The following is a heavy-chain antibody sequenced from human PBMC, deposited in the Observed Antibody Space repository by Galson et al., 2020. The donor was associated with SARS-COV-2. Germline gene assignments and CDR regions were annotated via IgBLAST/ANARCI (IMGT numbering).Heavy chain of an antibody. CDR1: GFTFSSSG. D-gene: IGHD3-16*01. V-gene: IGHV3-30*18. CDR2: LSYDGSTH. Sequence: GVSLRLSCTASGFTFSSSGMHWVRQAPGNWLEWAATLSYDGSTHYYADSVKGRFIISRDNSKNTLSLQLDSMRLEDTAVYCCAKGSGLGGPLAAPLSDAFDIWGQGTMVTVSS. CDR3: AKGSGLGGPLAAPLSDAFDI. J-gene: IGHJ3*02.